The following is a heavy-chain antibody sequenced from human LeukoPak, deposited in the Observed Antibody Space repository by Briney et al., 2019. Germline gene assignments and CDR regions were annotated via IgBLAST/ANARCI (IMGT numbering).Heavy chain of an antibody. CDR2: IYTSGST. CDR1: GGSISSYY. Sequence: SETLSLTCTVSGGSISSYYWSWIRQPVGKGLEWIGRIYTSGSTNYNPSLKSRVTMSVDTSKNQFSLKLSSVTAADTAVYYCARDMVAVAGPYFNAFDIWGQGTMVTVSS. V-gene: IGHV4-4*07. CDR3: ARDMVAVAGPYFNAFDI. J-gene: IGHJ3*02. D-gene: IGHD6-19*01.